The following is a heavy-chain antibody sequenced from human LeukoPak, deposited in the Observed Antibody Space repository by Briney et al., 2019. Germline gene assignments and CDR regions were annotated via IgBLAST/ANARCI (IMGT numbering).Heavy chain of an antibody. CDR3: ARPVGSGYDLNAFDI. CDR2: IYPGDSDT. D-gene: IGHD5-12*01. Sequence: GESLKISCKGSGYSFTSYWIAWVRQMPGKGLEWMGIIYPGDSDTRYSPSFQGQVTISADKSISTAYLLWSSLKASDTAMYYCARPVGSGYDLNAFDIWGKGTTVTVSS. V-gene: IGHV5-51*01. CDR1: GYSFTSYW. J-gene: IGHJ3*02.